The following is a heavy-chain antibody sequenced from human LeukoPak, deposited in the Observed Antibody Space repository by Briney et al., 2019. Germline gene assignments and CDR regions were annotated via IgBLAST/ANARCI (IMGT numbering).Heavy chain of an antibody. CDR3: ASRTIYYYDSSGYLDY. D-gene: IGHD3-22*01. V-gene: IGHV1-69*06. CDR2: IIAIIGPT. J-gene: IGHJ4*02. CDR1: VCTFSSYA. Sequence: SVKVSLKSSVCTFSSYAISWVRQAPAQGLEWVGVIIAIIGPTNYAQKFQCRVTITADKSTSTAYMELSSLRSEDTAVYYCASRTIYYYDSSGYLDYWGQGTLVTVSS.